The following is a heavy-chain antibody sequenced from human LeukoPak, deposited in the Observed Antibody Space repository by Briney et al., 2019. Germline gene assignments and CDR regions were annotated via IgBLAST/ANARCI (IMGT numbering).Heavy chain of an antibody. CDR1: GYTFTSYD. V-gene: IGHV1-8*03. CDR3: ARGGWDSSGYYIVADY. J-gene: IGHJ4*02. Sequence: ASVKVSCKASGYTFTSYDINWVRQATGQGLEWMGWMNPNSGNTGYVQKFQGRVTITRNTSISTAYMELSSLRSEDTAVYYCARGGWDSSGYYIVADYWGQGTLVTVSS. CDR2: MNPNSGNT. D-gene: IGHD3-22*01.